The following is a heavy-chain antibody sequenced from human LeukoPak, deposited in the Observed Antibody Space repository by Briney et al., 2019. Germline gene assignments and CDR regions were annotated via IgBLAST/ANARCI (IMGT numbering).Heavy chain of an antibody. CDR1: GFTFSSYA. V-gene: IGHV3-23*01. CDR3: AKEYTGTFSPFPSYFDN. D-gene: IGHD1-26*01. Sequence: PGGSLRLSCAASGFTFSSYAMNWVSQAPGKGLEWVSAITGSGGRTYYADSVKGRFTISRDNSKNTLYPQMNSLRAEDTAIYYCAKEYTGTFSPFPSYFDNWGQGTLVTVSS. CDR2: ITGSGGRT. J-gene: IGHJ4*02.